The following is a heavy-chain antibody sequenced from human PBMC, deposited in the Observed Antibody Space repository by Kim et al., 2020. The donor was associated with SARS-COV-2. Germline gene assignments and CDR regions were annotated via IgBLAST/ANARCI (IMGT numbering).Heavy chain of an antibody. J-gene: IGHJ6*02. CDR3: ASSSGSYYVDYGMDV. D-gene: IGHD1-26*01. Sequence: QKFQGRVTITRDTTASTAYMELSSLRSEDTAVYYCASSSGSYYVDYGMDVWGQGTTVTVSS. V-gene: IGHV1-3*01.